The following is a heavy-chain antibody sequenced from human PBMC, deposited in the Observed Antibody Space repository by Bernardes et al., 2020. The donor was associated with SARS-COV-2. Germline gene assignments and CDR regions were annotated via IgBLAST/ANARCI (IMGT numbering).Heavy chain of an antibody. J-gene: IGHJ4*02. CDR1: GGSMNIINYY. D-gene: IGHD1-26*01. CDR2: IYYSGST. CDR3: ARLDVEVGVNRVDF. V-gene: IGHV4-39*01. Sequence: SEPLSLTCTVSGGSMNIINYYWGWLRQPPGKGLEWIGSIYYSGSTYYNPSFKSRLTISVDTSKNQFSLRLYSVTAADTAVYYCARLDVEVGVNRVDFWGQGTLVTVSS.